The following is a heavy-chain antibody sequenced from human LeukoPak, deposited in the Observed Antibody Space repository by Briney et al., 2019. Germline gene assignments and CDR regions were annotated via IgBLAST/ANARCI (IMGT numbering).Heavy chain of an antibody. CDR2: IIPIFGTA. Sequence: ASVKVSCKASGGTFSSYAISWVRQAPGQGLEWMGGIIPIFGTANYAQKFQGRVTITADKSTSTAYMELSSLRSEDTAVYYCARFNEAAAGLDYWGQGTLVTVSS. V-gene: IGHV1-69*06. CDR3: ARFNEAAAGLDY. CDR1: GGTFSSYA. D-gene: IGHD6-13*01. J-gene: IGHJ4*02.